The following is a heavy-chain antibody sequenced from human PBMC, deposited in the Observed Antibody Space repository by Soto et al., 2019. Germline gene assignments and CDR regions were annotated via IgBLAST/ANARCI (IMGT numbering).Heavy chain of an antibody. CDR3: AREAINSSGYSRYFQH. D-gene: IGHD3-22*01. CDR1: GYTFTHYH. CDR2: INPSGGST. Sequence: GASVKVSCKASGYTFTHYHVYWVRQAPGRGLEWLGMINPSGGSTTYAQNLQGIVTMTRDTSTNTVYMELSSLRSEDTAVYYCAREAINSSGYSRYFQHWGQGTLVTVSS. J-gene: IGHJ1*01. V-gene: IGHV1-46*01.